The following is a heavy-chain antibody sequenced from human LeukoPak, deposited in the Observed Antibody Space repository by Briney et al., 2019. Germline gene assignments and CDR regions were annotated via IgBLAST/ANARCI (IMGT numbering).Heavy chain of an antibody. CDR2: ISAYSSNT. CDR1: GYTFTSYG. Sequence: GASVKVSCKASGYTFTSYGISWVRQAPGQGLEWMGWISAYSSNTNYAQKLQGRVTMTTDTFTNTAYMELRSLRSDDTAVYYCAIEGGENGQQPRRDYWGQGTLVTVSS. J-gene: IGHJ4*02. CDR3: AIEGGENGQQPRRDY. D-gene: IGHD2-21*01. V-gene: IGHV1-18*01.